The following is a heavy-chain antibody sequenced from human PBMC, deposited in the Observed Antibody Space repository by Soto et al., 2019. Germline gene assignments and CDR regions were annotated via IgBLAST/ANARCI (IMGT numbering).Heavy chain of an antibody. J-gene: IGHJ4*02. CDR3: AIRRGYSYGWDY. CDR1: SGAFSCYA. V-gene: IGHV1-69*06. Sequence: ASVKVSCTASSGAFSCYAISWVRQAPGQGREWMGGISPNFGTAKYAQKFEGRVTITADKSTSTAYMELSSLRSEDTAVYYCAIRRGYSYGWDYWGQGTLVTVSS. CDR2: ISPNFGTA. D-gene: IGHD5-18*01.